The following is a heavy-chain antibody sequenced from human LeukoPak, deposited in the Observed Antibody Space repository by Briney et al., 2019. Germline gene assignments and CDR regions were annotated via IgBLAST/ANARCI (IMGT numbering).Heavy chain of an antibody. CDR2: IYPGDSDT. J-gene: IGHJ4*02. V-gene: IGHV5-51*01. CDR3: ARPRDGYIDY. Sequence: PGGSLRLSCAASGFTFSSYSMNWVRQAPGKGLEWMGIIYPGDSDTRYSPSFQGQVTISADKSISTAYLQWSSLKASDTAMYYCARPRDGYIDYWGQGTLVTVSS. D-gene: IGHD5-24*01. CDR1: GFTFSSYS.